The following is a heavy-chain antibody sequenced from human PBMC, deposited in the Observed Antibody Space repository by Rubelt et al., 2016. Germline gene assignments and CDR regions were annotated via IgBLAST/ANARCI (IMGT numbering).Heavy chain of an antibody. CDR1: GGSISSSSYY. CDR2: IYYSGSA. V-gene: IGHV4-39*07. D-gene: IGHD3-3*02. Sequence: QPQLQESGPGLVKPSETLSLTCTVSGGSISSSSYYWGWIRQPPGKGLEWIGSIYYSGSANYNPSLRSRVTISVDTSENQFALKLSSVTAADSAVYYCARISVDEYYYYYMDVWGKGTTVTVSS. J-gene: IGHJ6*03. CDR3: ARISVDEYYYYYMDV.